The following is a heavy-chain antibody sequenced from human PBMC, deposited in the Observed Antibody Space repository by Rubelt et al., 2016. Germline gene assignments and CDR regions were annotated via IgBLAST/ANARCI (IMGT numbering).Heavy chain of an antibody. D-gene: IGHD1-14*01. J-gene: IGHJ4*02. V-gene: IGHV4-59*08. CDR1: GGSISPYY. CDR2: ISHTGST. CDR3: ARARGPSEFDY. Sequence: QVQLQESGPRLVKPSETLSLTCTVSGGSISPYYWSWVRQSPEKGLEWIGYISHTGSTNFSPSLKSQVTISMDTSRNMFSLNLNSGTAADAAVYYCARARGPSEFDYWGQGALVTVSS.